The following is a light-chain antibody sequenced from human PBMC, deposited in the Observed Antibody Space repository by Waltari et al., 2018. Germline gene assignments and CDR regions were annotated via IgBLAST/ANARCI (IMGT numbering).Light chain of an antibody. CDR1: ALPKKH. CDR2: DDS. Sequence: SYELTQPPSVSVSPGQTARITCSGDALPKKHAYWYQQKSGQAPVLVIYDDSKRPSGIPERFSASTSGTMATLTISVAQVEDVADYYCYSSDSSGTQRVFGGGTMLTVL. CDR3: YSSDSSGTQRV. V-gene: IGLV3-10*01. J-gene: IGLJ3*02.